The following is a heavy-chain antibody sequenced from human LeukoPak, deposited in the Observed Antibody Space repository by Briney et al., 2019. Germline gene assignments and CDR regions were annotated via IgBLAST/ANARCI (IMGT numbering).Heavy chain of an antibody. Sequence: ERSLRLSCAASGFTFSHYAVHWVRQAPGRGLEWVAVLSFDGAHKYYAESVKGRFTISKDNSNNTLFLQMDSLRLEDTALYYCVRARAGGLDYWGQGILVTVSS. CDR2: LSFDGAHK. CDR1: GFTFSHYA. D-gene: IGHD3-16*01. V-gene: IGHV3-30*04. J-gene: IGHJ4*02. CDR3: VRARAGGLDY.